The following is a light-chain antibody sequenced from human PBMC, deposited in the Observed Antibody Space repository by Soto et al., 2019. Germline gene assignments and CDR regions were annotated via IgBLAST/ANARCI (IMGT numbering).Light chain of an antibody. V-gene: IGKV1-27*01. CDR3: QKYNSAPLT. CDR2: AAS. CDR1: QGISIY. Sequence: DIQMTQSPSSLSASVGDRVTITCRASQGISIYLAWFQQKPGKVPKLLIYAASTLQSGVPSRFSGSGSGTVFTRTISSMQPEDVATYYCQKYNSAPLTFGGGTKVEIK. J-gene: IGKJ4*01.